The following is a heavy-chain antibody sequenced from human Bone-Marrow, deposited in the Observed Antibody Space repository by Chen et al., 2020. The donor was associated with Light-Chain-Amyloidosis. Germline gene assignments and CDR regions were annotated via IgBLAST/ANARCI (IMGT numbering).Heavy chain of an antibody. J-gene: IGHJ2*01. D-gene: IGHD3-10*01. CDR2: IYYSGST. CDR3: ASPARSDYWYFDL. CDR1: GGSISSSSYY. V-gene: IGHV4-39*02. Sequence: QLQLQESGPGLVKPSETLSLTCTVSGGSISSSSYYWGWIRQPPGKGLEWIGSIYYSGSTYYNPSLKSRVTISVDTSKNHFSLKLSSVTAAYTAVYYCASPARSDYWYFDLWGRGTLVTVSS.